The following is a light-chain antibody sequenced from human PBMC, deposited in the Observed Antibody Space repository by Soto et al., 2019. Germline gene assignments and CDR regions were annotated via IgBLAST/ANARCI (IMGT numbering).Light chain of an antibody. J-gene: IGKJ5*01. CDR1: QSVSSSY. CDR3: QQRSNFPRIR. Sequence: TLVFSSGERANLSFRAIQSVSSSYLAWYQQKPGQAPRLLIYGASNRATGIPARFSGSGSGTDFTLTISSLEPEDFAVYYCQQRSNFPRIRFGQLTLLAIK. CDR2: GAS. V-gene: IGKV3-11*01.